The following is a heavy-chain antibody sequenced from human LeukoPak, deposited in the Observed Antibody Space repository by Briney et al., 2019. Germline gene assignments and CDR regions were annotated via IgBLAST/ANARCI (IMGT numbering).Heavy chain of an antibody. J-gene: IGHJ4*02. V-gene: IGHV4-4*07. D-gene: IGHD3-10*01. CDR2: IYTSWSS. Sequence: RIYTSWSSNYNPSFKSPVTMSVDTSKNQFYLKLSSVTDADTAVYYSARGPLIWFRELYFDYWGQGTLVTVSS. CDR3: ARGPLIWFRELYFDY.